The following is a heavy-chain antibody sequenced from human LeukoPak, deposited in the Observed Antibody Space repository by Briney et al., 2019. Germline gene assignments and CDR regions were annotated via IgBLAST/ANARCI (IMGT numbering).Heavy chain of an antibody. CDR3: AREDTATATGALDI. J-gene: IGHJ3*02. V-gene: IGHV4-39*01. D-gene: IGHD5-18*01. CDR1: GGSISSGGYY. CDR2: LYYGGST. Sequence: PSETLSLTCTVSGGSISSGGYYWSWIRQPPGKGLEWIGTLYYGGSTYYNPSLKSRVTISVDMSKNQFSLMLSSVTAVDTAVYYCAREDTATATGALDIWGQGTMVTVSS.